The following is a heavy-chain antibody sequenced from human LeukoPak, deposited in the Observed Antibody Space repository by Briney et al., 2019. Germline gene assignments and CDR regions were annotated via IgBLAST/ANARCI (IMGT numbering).Heavy chain of an antibody. V-gene: IGHV1-8*03. J-gene: IGHJ5*02. CDR1: GYTFTSYD. D-gene: IGHD3-10*01. CDR3: ARRGFGSGVSFDP. CDR2: MNPNSGNT. Sequence: GASVKVSCKASGYTFTSYDINWVRQATGQGLEWMGWMNPNSGNTGYAQKFQGRVTITRNTSISTAYMELSRLRSDAAAVYYCARRGFGSGVSFDPWGQGTLVTVSS.